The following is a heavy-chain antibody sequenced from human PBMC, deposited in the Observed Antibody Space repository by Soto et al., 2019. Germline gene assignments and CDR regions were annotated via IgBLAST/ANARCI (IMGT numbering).Heavy chain of an antibody. CDR3: ARALPRIAASREGDY. CDR2: INPFGGST. D-gene: IGHD6-6*01. CDR1: GYTFTSYY. J-gene: IGHJ4*02. Sequence: QVLLVQSGAEVKKPGASVKVSCKASGYTFTSYYMHWVRQAPGQGPEWVGIINPFGGSTSYAQNFKGRITMTSDTSTSTVYMELSSLRSEDTAVYYCARALPRIAASREGDYWGQGTLVTVSS. V-gene: IGHV1-46*01.